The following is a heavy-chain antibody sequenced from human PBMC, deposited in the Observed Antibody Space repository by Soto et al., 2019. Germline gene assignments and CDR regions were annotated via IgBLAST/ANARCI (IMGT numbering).Heavy chain of an antibody. V-gene: IGHV3-33*01. CDR3: ARGYGSGSYVFDY. CDR2: IWYNGRYK. J-gene: IGHJ4*02. CDR1: GFTFSSYG. D-gene: IGHD3-10*01. Sequence: QVQLVESGGGVAQPGRSLRLPCAASGFTFSSYGMHWVRQAPGKGLEWVAVIWYNGRYKYYADSVKGRFTISRDNSKNTLYLQMDSLRAEDTAVYYCARGYGSGSYVFDYWGQGTLVNVSS.